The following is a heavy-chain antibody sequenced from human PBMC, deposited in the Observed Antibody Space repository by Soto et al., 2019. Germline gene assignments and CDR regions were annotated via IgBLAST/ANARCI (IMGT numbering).Heavy chain of an antibody. CDR3: AKDQGNTIVGASRGFDH. V-gene: IGHV3-23*01. D-gene: IGHD1-26*01. CDR2: ISGSGGGT. Sequence: LRLSCAASGFTFSNFAMNWVRQAPGKGLEWLSLISGSGGGTYYADSVKGRFTISRDNSKNTLYLQMISLRAEDTAVYYCAKDQGNTIVGASRGFDHWGQGNLVTVS. J-gene: IGHJ4*02. CDR1: GFTFSNFA.